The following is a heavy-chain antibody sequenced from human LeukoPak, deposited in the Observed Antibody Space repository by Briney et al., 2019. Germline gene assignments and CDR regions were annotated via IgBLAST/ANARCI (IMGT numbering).Heavy chain of an antibody. Sequence: SETLSLTCAVFGGSFSGYFWSWIRQPPGKGLEWIGEIDHSGSTNYNPSLKSRVTISMDTSKNQFFLKLSSVIAADTAVYYCARGSMTTVTPLGYWGPGTLVIVSS. CDR3: ARGSMTTVTPLGY. CDR1: GGSFSGYF. D-gene: IGHD4-17*01. CDR2: IDHSGST. J-gene: IGHJ4*02. V-gene: IGHV4-34*01.